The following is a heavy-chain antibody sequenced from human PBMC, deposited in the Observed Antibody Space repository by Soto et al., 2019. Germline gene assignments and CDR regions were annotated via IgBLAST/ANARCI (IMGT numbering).Heavy chain of an antibody. V-gene: IGHV3-23*01. D-gene: IGHD2-2*01. CDR2: IGGSGHIT. CDR3: AKGRTVVVPASMGNWFDP. J-gene: IGHJ5*01. Sequence: PGGSLRLSCAASGFTFSSYAMSWVRQAPGKGLEWVSAIGGSGHITYYADSVKGRFTISRDNSKNTLYLQMNSLRAEDTAVYYCAKGRTVVVPASMGNWFDPWGQGTLVTVSS. CDR1: GFTFSSYA.